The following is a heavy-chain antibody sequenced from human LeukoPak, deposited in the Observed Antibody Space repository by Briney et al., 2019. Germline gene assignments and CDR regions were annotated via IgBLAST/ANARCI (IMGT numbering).Heavy chain of an antibody. D-gene: IGHD3-3*01. CDR1: GGTFSSYA. CDR2: IIPIFGTA. Sequence: ASVEVSCKASGGTFSSYAISWVRQAPGQGLEWMGGIIPIFGTANYAQKFQGRVTITADESTSTAYMELSSLRSEDTAVYYCARGADTIYYYYYMDVWGKGTTVTISS. CDR3: ARGADTIYYYYYMDV. J-gene: IGHJ6*03. V-gene: IGHV1-69*13.